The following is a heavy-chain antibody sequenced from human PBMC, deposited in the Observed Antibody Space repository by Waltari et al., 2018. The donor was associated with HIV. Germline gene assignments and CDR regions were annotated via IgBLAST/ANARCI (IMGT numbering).Heavy chain of an antibody. CDR3: ARAVTGTQFVV. CDR1: GVSISSSRYY. V-gene: IGHV4-39*02. CDR2: IYYSGST. J-gene: IGHJ3*01. D-gene: IGHD6-19*01. Sequence: QLHLQESGPGLVKPSETLSLTCTISGVSISSSRYYWGWIRQPPGKGLEWIGSIYYSGSTYSNPSLKSRATISVDTSKNHFSLKLTSVTATDTAVYYCARAVTGTQFVVWGQGTMVTVSS.